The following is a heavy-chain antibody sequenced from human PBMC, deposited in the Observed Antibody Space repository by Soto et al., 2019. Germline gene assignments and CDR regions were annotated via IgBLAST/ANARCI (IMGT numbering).Heavy chain of an antibody. CDR2: ISGSGGST. D-gene: IGHD3-10*01. J-gene: IGHJ4*02. V-gene: IGHV3-23*01. CDR1: GFTFSSYA. Sequence: PGGSLRLSCAASGFTFSSYAMSWVRQAPGKGLEWVSAISGSGGSTYYADSVKGRFTISRDNSKNTLYLQMNSLRAEDTAVYYCAKDTYGSGSYYLDYWGQGTLVTVSS. CDR3: AKDTYGSGSYYLDY.